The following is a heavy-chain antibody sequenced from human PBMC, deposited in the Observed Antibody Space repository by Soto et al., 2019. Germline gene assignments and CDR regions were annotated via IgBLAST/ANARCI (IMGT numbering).Heavy chain of an antibody. Sequence: QLQLQESGPGLVKPSETLSLTCTVSGGSISSSSYSWGWIRQPPGKGLEWIGSIYYSGSTYYNPSLKRRATISVDTSKNQFPLKLSSVTAADTAVDYCARHEIGYDYVGGSYRPDAFDIWGQGTMVTVSS. J-gene: IGHJ3*02. D-gene: IGHD3-16*02. V-gene: IGHV4-39*01. CDR1: GGSISSSSYS. CDR2: IYYSGST. CDR3: ARHEIGYDYVGGSYRPDAFDI.